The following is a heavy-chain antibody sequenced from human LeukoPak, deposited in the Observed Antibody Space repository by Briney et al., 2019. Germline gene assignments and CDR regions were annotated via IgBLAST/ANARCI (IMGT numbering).Heavy chain of an antibody. Sequence: ASVKVSCKASGYTFTSYYMHWVRQAPGQGLEWMGIINPSGGSTSYAQKFQGRVTMTRDTSTSTVYVELSSLRSEDTAVYYCARGGDRVATKGTDFDYWGQGTLVTVSS. D-gene: IGHD5-12*01. CDR3: ARGGDRVATKGTDFDY. CDR2: INPSGGST. V-gene: IGHV1-46*01. J-gene: IGHJ4*02. CDR1: GYTFTSYY.